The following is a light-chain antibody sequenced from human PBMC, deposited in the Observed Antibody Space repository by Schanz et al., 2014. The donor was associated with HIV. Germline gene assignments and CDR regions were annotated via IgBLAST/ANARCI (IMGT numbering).Light chain of an antibody. J-gene: IGLJ2*01. CDR3: QSYDSSLSGVV. V-gene: IGLV1-47*01. Sequence: QSVLTQPPSASGTPGQRVTISCSGSSSNIGSNYVYWYQQLPGTAPKLLIYRNNQRPSGVPDRFSGSKSGTSASLAISGLQSEDEAVYYCQSYDSSLSGVVFGGGTKLTVL. CDR1: SSNIGSNY. CDR2: RNN.